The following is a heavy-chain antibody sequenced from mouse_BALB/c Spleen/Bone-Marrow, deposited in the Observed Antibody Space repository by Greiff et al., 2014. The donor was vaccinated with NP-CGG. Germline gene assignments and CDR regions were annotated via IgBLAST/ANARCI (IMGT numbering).Heavy chain of an antibody. CDR1: GYTFTSYY. CDR2: INPSNGGT. Sequence: QVQLKESGAELVKPGASVKLSCKASGYTFTSYYLYWVKRRPGQGLEWIGEINPSNGGTNFNERFKSKASLTVDKSSSTAYMQLNSLTSEDSAVYYCTRRSLLSDYYSMDYWGQGTSVTVSS. J-gene: IGHJ4*01. CDR3: TRRSLLSDYYSMDY. V-gene: IGHV1S81*02. D-gene: IGHD2-10*01.